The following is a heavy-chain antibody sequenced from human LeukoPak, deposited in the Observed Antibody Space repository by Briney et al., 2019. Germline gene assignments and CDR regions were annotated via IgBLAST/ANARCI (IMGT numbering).Heavy chain of an antibody. CDR2: INHSGST. V-gene: IGHV4-34*01. D-gene: IGHD3-10*02. CDR1: GGSFSDYY. Sequence: SETLSLTCAVYGGSFSDYYWSWIRQPPGKGLEWIGEINHSGSTNYNPSLKSRVTISVDTSKNQFSLRLSSVTAADTAVYYCATIWSGAFDPWGQGTLVTVSS. CDR3: ATIWSGAFDP. J-gene: IGHJ5*02.